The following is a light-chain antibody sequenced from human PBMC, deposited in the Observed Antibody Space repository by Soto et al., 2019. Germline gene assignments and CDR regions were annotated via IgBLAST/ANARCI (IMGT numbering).Light chain of an antibody. J-gene: IGKJ3*01. V-gene: IGKV3-20*01. CDR2: GAS. CDR1: QSVSSGF. Sequence: EIVLTQSPGTLSLSPGERATLSCRASQSVSSGFLAWYQQKPGQTPRLLIYGASTRATGIPDRFSGSGSGTDITLTISTLEPEDVAVYYCQQYGSSPFTFGPGTKVDIK. CDR3: QQYGSSPFT.